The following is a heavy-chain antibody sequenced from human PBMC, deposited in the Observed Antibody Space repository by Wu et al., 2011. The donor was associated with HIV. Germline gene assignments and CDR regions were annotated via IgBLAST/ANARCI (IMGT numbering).Heavy chain of an antibody. D-gene: IGHD1-26*01. CDR3: ARGSRGSYYA. V-gene: IGHV1-69*11. Sequence: QVQLVQSGAEVREPGSSVKVSCQASGGTLRKYAFSWVRQAPGQGLEWLGGIVPVLGGSDYAQKFRGRFTITADESRTTVHMELSSLRSDDTAVYYCARGSRGSYYAWGQGTLVTVSS. J-gene: IGHJ5*02. CDR2: IVPVLGGS. CDR1: GGTLRKYA.